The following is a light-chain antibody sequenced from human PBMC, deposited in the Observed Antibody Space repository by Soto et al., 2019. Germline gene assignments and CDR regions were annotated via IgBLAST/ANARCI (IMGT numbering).Light chain of an antibody. CDR3: HPYNDWPLT. J-gene: IGKJ4*01. Sequence: EIVMTQSPATLSVSPGESATLSCRASQSVSSNLAWYQQKPGQAPRLLIYGASTRATAIPPRFSGSGSGTEFTLIISSLQSEDFAVYYCHPYNDWPLTFGGGTEVEIK. CDR2: GAS. CDR1: QSVSSN. V-gene: IGKV3-15*01.